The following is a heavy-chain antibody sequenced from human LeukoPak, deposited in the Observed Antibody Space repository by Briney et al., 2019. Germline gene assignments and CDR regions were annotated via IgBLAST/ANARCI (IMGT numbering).Heavy chain of an antibody. D-gene: IGHD2-2*01. Sequence: GSLRLSCAASGFTFSSYAMSWVRQAPGKGLEWVSAISGSGGSTYYADSVKGRFTISRDNSKNTLYLQMNSLRAEDTAVYYCAKECCSSTSCSGPLDYWGQGTLVTVSS. CDR3: AKECCSSTSCSGPLDY. CDR2: ISGSGGST. J-gene: IGHJ4*02. CDR1: GFTFSSYA. V-gene: IGHV3-23*01.